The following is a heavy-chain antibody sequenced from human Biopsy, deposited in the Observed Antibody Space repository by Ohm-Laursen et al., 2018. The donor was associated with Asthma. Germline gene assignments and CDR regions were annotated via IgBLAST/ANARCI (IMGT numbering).Heavy chain of an antibody. CDR3: ARAVDYSHYYGIDV. J-gene: IGHJ6*02. V-gene: IGHV1-18*01. CDR2: ISVYNGNT. Sequence: SVKVYCKTSGYTFNSAGITWVRQAPGQGLKWMGWISVYNGNTKVAQKLQDRVTMITDTSTSTAYMELRSLRSDDTAVYFCARAVDYSHYYGIDVWGQGTTVTVS. D-gene: IGHD3-10*01. CDR1: GYTFNSAG.